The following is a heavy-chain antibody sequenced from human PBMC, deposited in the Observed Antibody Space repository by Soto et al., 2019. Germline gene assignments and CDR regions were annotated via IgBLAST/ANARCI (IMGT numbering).Heavy chain of an antibody. Sequence: EVQLLESGGGLVQPGGSLRLSCTASGFTFSIYGMDWVRQAPGKGLEWISAISGSGGGTYHADSVKGRFTISIDNSKNTLYLQMSSLRAEDTALYYWARDAVAREGGTQYYFYYWGQGTLVTVSA. D-gene: IGHD6-19*01. CDR1: GFTFSIYG. V-gene: IGHV3-23*01. J-gene: IGHJ4*02. CDR3: ARDAVAREGGTQYYFYY. CDR2: ISGSGGGT.